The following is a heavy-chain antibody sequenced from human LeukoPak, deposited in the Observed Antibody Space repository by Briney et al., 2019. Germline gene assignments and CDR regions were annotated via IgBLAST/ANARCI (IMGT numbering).Heavy chain of an antibody. CDR1: GFTFSSYG. J-gene: IGHJ5*02. CDR3: AKDVYSGSPHGLDP. D-gene: IGHD1-26*01. Sequence: PGGSPRLSCAASGFTFSSYGMHWVRQAPGKGLEWVAVISYDGSKKYYADSVKGRFTISRDNSKNTLYLQTNSLRAEDTAVYYCAKDVYSGSPHGLDPWGQGTLVTVSS. CDR2: ISYDGSKK. V-gene: IGHV3-30*18.